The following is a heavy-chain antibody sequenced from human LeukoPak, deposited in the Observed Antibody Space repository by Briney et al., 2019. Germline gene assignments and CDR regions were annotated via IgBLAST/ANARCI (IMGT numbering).Heavy chain of an antibody. V-gene: IGHV4-39*07. D-gene: IGHD4-17*01. CDR1: GGSISSYY. CDR2: IYYSGST. Sequence: SETLSLTCTVSGGSISSYYWGWIRQPPGKGLEWIGSIYYSGSTYYNPSLKSRVTISVDTSKNQFSLKLSSVTAADTAVYYCARATPKTPYGDKPYFDYWGQGTLVTVSS. J-gene: IGHJ4*02. CDR3: ARATPKTPYGDKPYFDY.